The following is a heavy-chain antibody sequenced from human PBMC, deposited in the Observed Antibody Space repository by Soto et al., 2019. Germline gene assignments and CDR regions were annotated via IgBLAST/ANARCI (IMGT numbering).Heavy chain of an antibody. J-gene: IGHJ5*02. Sequence: SETLSLTCSVPGGSIRSHNWSWIRQPPGKGLEWIGCMYYSAMTEYNPSLKSRVTISADTSNNQFSLKLTSVTAADTAVYYCARDLNYFDSSSGYYGNWFDPWGPGTLVTVSS. D-gene: IGHD3-22*01. CDR1: GGSIRSHN. CDR2: MYYSAMT. CDR3: ARDLNYFDSSSGYYGNWFDP. V-gene: IGHV4-59*11.